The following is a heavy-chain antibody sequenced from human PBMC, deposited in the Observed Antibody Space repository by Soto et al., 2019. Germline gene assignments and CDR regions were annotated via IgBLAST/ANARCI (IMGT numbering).Heavy chain of an antibody. CDR2: VSGTGGSA. J-gene: IGHJ4*02. CDR3: ARGSAYSDYDLEY. Sequence: GGSRRLSWAASGFTFSSYAMTWVRQAPGKGLEWVSGVSGTGGSAYYADSVKGRFTISRDKSTNTLYLHMNSLRAEDTAVYYCARGSAYSDYDLEYWGQGTLVTVSS. D-gene: IGHD4-17*01. V-gene: IGHV3-23*01. CDR1: GFTFSSYA.